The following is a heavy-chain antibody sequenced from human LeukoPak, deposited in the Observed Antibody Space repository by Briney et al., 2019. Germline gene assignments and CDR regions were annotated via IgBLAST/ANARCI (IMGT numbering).Heavy chain of an antibody. CDR1: GDSISNYY. CDR3: ARAEKAVTGTLDY. J-gene: IGHJ4*02. Sequence: SQTLSLTCTVSGDSISNYYWSWIRQSPGKKLEWIGYMSNRGSNIYNPSLKSRVTISTDTSKNQFSLRLTSVTAADTAVYYCARAEKAVTGTLDYWGQGTLITVSS. CDR2: MSNRGSN. D-gene: IGHD6-19*01. V-gene: IGHV4-59*01.